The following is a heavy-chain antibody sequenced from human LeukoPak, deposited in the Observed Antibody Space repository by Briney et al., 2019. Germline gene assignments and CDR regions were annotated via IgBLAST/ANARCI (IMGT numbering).Heavy chain of an antibody. Sequence: SETLSLTCTVSGGSISSGDYYWSWIRQPPGKGLEWIGYIYYSGSTYYNPSLKSRVTISVDTSKNQFSLKLSSVTAAGTAVYYCAGVIGTYYYDSGSYGFDYWGQGTLVTVSS. CDR1: GGSISSGDYY. J-gene: IGHJ4*02. CDR3: AGVIGTYYYDSGSYGFDY. CDR2: IYYSGST. V-gene: IGHV4-30-4*01. D-gene: IGHD3-10*01.